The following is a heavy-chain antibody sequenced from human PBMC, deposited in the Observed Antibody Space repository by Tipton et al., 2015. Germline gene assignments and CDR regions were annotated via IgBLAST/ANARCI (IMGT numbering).Heavy chain of an antibody. CDR1: GVSLKSGGYY. V-gene: IGHV4-31*03. Sequence: TLSLTCNVSGVSLKSGGYYWSWIRQHPGKGLEWIGFIYNSGNTRYNPSLKSRVTISADTYENQFSLKLNSVTAADTAVYYCARGIDAFEIWGQGTMVTVSS. J-gene: IGHJ3*02. CDR3: ARGIDAFEI. CDR2: IYNSGNT.